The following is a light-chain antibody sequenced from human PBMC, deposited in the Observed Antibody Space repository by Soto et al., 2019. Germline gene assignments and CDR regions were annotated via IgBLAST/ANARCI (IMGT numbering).Light chain of an antibody. J-gene: IGLJ1*01. CDR3: SSHTSSSTRV. CDR2: EVS. CDR1: SSDVGGYNY. V-gene: IGLV2-14*01. Sequence: QSVLTQPASVSGSPGQSITISCTGTSSDVGGYNYVSWYQHHPGKAPELMIFEVSNRPSGVSHRFSGSKSGNTASLTISGLQTEDEGHYYCSSHTSSSTRVFGTGTKVTVL.